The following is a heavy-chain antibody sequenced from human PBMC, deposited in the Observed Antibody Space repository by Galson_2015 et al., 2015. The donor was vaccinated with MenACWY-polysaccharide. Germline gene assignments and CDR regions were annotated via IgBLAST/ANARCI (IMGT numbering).Heavy chain of an antibody. D-gene: IGHD1-26*01. J-gene: IGHJ4*02. CDR1: GLTFSDYY. CDR3: ARVDGQTRSTSGRGAPLDY. V-gene: IGHV3-11*01. Sequence: SLRLSCAASGLTFSDYYMSWIRQAPGKGLEWVSYISSSGSTIYYADSVKGRFTISRDNAKNSLYLQMNSLRAEDTAVYYCARVDGQTRSTSGRGAPLDYWGQGTLVTVSS. CDR2: ISSSGSTI.